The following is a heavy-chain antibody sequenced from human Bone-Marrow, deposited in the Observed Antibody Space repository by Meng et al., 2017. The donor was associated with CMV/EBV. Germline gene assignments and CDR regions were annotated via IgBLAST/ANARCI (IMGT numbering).Heavy chain of an antibody. V-gene: IGHV1-8*01. CDR1: GNTFTSYD. CDR3: AIGFPMVRGVIPPLEFDY. Sequence: ASEKASWKAFGNTFTSYDINWVRQATGQGLEWMGWMNPNSANTGYAQKFQGRVTMTRNTSISTAYMELSSLKSEDTAVYYCAIGFPMVRGVIPPLEFDYWGQGTLVTVSS. CDR2: MNPNSANT. D-gene: IGHD3-10*01. J-gene: IGHJ4*02.